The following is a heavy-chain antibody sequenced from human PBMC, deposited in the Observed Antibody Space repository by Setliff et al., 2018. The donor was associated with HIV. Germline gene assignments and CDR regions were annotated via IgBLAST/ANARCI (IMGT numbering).Heavy chain of an antibody. V-gene: IGHV1-18*01. J-gene: IGHJ5*02. Sequence: ASVKVSCKASGYSFINYGISWVRQAPGQGPEWMGWISPYTGYTDYAPRLLGRVTMTTDTSTRTAYMELRSLTSDDTAVYYCARARLQGIVTAVGPRDNCLDPWGQGTRVTVSS. CDR3: ARARLQGIVTAVGPRDNCLDP. D-gene: IGHD1-26*01. CDR2: ISPYTGYT. CDR1: GYSFINYG.